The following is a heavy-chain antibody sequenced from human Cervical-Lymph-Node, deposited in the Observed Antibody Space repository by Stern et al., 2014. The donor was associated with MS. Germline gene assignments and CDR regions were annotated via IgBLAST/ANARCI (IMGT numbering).Heavy chain of an antibody. CDR3: ARDPEDFDAFDV. J-gene: IGHJ3*01. Sequence: VQLVQSGSELKRPGASMKVSCEASGYTFTNYAINWVRQAPGPGLEWMGWINTDTGNPTYAQGFTGRFVFSLDTSVSTAYLQISSLKTEDTAVYYCARDPEDFDAFDVWGQGTMVTVSS. CDR1: GYTFTNYA. V-gene: IGHV7-4-1*02. CDR2: INTDTGNP.